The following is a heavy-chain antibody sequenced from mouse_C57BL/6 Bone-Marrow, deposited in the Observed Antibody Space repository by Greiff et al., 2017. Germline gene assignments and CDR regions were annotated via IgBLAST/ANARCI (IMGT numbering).Heavy chain of an antibody. CDR3: ATGTLYYAMDY. V-gene: IGHV1-61*01. J-gene: IGHJ4*01. CDR2: IYPSDSET. CDR1: GYTFTSYW. D-gene: IGHD4-1*01. Sequence: VQLQQPGAELVRPGSSVKLSCKASGYTFTSYWMDWVKQRPGQGLEWIGNIYPSDSETHYNQKFKDKATLTVDKSSSTASMQISRLTSEASAVYYSATGTLYYAMDYWGQGTSVTVSS.